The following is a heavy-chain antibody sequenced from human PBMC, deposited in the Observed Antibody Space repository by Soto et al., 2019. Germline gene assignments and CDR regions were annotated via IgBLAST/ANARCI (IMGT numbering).Heavy chain of an antibody. CDR2: ISAYNGNT. D-gene: IGHD2-15*01. Sequence: ASVKVSCKASGYAFTIYGISWVRQAPGQGLEWMGWISAYNGNTNYAQKLQGRVTMTTDTSTSTAYMELRSLRSDDTAVYYCARASRLKGYCSGGSCYSPKGYMDVWGKGTTVTVSS. V-gene: IGHV1-18*01. CDR1: GYAFTIYG. J-gene: IGHJ6*03. CDR3: ARASRLKGYCSGGSCYSPKGYMDV.